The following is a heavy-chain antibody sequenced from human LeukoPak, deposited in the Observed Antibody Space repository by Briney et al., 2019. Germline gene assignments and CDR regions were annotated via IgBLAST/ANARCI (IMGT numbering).Heavy chain of an antibody. CDR1: GYTFTGYY. V-gene: IGHV1-2*02. D-gene: IGHD3-10*01. CDR2: INPNSGGT. Sequence: ASVKVSCKASGYTFTGYYMHWVRQAPGQGLEWMGWINPNSGGTNYAQKFQGRVTMTRDTSISTACMELSRLRSDDTAVYYCARGPTMVRGVIGHDYWGQGTLVTVSS. J-gene: IGHJ4*02. CDR3: ARGPTMVRGVIGHDY.